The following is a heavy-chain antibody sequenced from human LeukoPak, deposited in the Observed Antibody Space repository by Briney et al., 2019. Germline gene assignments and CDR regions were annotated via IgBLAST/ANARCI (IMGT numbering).Heavy chain of an antibody. Sequence: GGSLRLSCAASGFTFRSCAMSWVRQAPGKGLEWVSAISPGGGNTYYADSVKGRFTISRDNSKNTLYLQMSSLRAEDTAVYSCANHGDYSRSSIDCWGQGTLVTVSS. V-gene: IGHV3-23*01. D-gene: IGHD6-6*01. CDR1: GFTFRSCA. CDR3: ANHGDYSRSSIDC. J-gene: IGHJ4*02. CDR2: ISPGGGNT.